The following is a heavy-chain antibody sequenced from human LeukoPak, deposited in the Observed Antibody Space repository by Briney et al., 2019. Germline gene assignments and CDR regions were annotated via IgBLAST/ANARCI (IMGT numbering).Heavy chain of an antibody. J-gene: IGHJ4*02. CDR1: GFTFSSYA. CDR2: ISGNSGRT. V-gene: IGHV3-23*01. D-gene: IGHD6-13*01. Sequence: GGSLRLSCAAPGFTFSSYAMSWVRQAPGKGLEWVSSISGNSGRTYYADSVKGRFSISRDNSNNTLYLQMNSLRAEDAAVYYCAKSTSSWERVDYWGQGTLVTVSS. CDR3: AKSTSSWERVDY.